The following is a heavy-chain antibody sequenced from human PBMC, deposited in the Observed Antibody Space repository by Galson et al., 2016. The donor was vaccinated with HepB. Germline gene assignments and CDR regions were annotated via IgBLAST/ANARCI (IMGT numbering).Heavy chain of an antibody. CDR1: GFTFNAHW. V-gene: IGHV3-7*01. CDR3: SREMTGSYFD. J-gene: IGHJ4*02. Sequence: SLRLSCAASGFTFNAHWMNWVRQAPGKGLEWVANIRGDGIVSYYAESVRGRFTISSDNAKNSLYLQMNGLRVDETAVYYCSREMTGSYFDWGQGTLVTVSS. CDR2: IRGDGIVS. D-gene: IGHD3-10*01.